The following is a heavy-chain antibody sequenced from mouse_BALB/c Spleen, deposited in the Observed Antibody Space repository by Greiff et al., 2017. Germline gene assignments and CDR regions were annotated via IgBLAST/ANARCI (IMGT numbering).Heavy chain of an antibody. V-gene: IGHV1-67*01. Sequence: VQLQQSGPELVRPGVSVKISCKGSGYTFTDYAMHWVKQSHAKSLEWIGVISTYYGNTNYNQKFKGKATMTVDKSSSTAYMELARLTSEDSAIYYCARSGSYDFPFYAMDYWGQGTSVTVSS. CDR2: ISTYYGNT. CDR1: GYTFTDYA. J-gene: IGHJ4*01. CDR3: ARSGSYDFPFYAMDY. D-gene: IGHD2-12*01.